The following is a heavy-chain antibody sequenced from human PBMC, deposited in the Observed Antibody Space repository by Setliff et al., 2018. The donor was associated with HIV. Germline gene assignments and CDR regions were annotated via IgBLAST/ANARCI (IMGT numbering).Heavy chain of an antibody. V-gene: IGHV1-8*02. CDR2: MNPNSGNT. CDR3: ARARRDSYDRGRRNHYYIDV. Sequence: ASVKVSCKASGYTFTTYDINWVRQATGRGLEWMGWMNPNSGNTGYAERFQGRVTMTRDTSISTVYMELNNLKFEDTAVYYCARARRDSYDRGRRNHYYIDVWGKGTTVTVSS. J-gene: IGHJ6*03. CDR1: GYTFTTYD. D-gene: IGHD3-22*01.